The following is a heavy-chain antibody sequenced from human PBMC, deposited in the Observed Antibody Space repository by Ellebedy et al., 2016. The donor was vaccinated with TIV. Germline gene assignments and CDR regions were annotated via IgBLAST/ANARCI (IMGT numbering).Heavy chain of an antibody. CDR2: IYSDGKT. CDR3: VRDLGDILNT. CDR1: GFTVSNNY. Sequence: PGGSLRLSCTASGFTVSNNYMSWVRQALGKGLEWVSIIYSDGKTYYADSVKGRFTVSRHNSKNTLYLQMNSLRPEDTAVHYCVRDLGDILNTWGQGTLVSVSS. J-gene: IGHJ4*02. V-gene: IGHV3-53*04. D-gene: IGHD3-9*01.